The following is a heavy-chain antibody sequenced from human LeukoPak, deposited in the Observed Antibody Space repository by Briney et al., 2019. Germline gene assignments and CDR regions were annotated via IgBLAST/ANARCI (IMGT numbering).Heavy chain of an antibody. D-gene: IGHD3-10*01. CDR1: GFTFSSYG. V-gene: IGHV3-30*18. Sequence: GGSLRLSCAASGFTFSSYGMHWVRQAPGKGLEGVAVISYDGSNKYYADSVKGRFTISRDNSKNTLYLQMNSLRAEDTAVYYCAKAMVRVHSLCAFDIWGQGTMVTVSS. CDR2: ISYDGSNK. CDR3: AKAMVRVHSLCAFDI. J-gene: IGHJ3*02.